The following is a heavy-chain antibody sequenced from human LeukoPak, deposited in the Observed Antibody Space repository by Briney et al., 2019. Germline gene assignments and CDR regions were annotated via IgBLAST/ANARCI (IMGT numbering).Heavy chain of an antibody. Sequence: GGSLRLSCAASGFTFNRNAISWVRQAPGKGLEWVANIKQGGREKYYVVSVKGRFTISRDNAKNSLFLQMNNLRADDTAVYYCATFCGGDCSLPNDYWGQGTLVTVSS. V-gene: IGHV3-7*01. CDR2: IKQGGREK. J-gene: IGHJ4*02. D-gene: IGHD2-21*02. CDR1: GFTFNRNA. CDR3: ATFCGGDCSLPNDY.